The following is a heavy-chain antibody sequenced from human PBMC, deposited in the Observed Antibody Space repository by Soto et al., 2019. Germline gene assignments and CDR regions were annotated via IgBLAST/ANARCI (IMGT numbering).Heavy chain of an antibody. J-gene: IGHJ4*02. V-gene: IGHV1-58*01. CDR3: AADNDFWSGHYSFDY. CDR2: IVVGSGNT. D-gene: IGHD3-3*01. Sequence: VASVKVSCKASGFTFSSSAVQWVRQARGQRLEWIGWIVVGSGNTNYAQKFQERVTITRDMSTSTAYMELTSLRSEDTAVYYCAADNDFWSGHYSFDYWGQGALVTVSS. CDR1: GFTFSSSA.